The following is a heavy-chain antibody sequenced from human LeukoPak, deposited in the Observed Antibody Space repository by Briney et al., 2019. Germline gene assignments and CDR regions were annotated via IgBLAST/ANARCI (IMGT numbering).Heavy chain of an antibody. Sequence: PSETLSLTCTVSGGSISSSSYYWGWIRQPPGKGLEWVGSIYYSGSTYYNPSLKSRLTISVDTSKNQFSLKLSSVTAADTAVYYCVSRRITMIVVAHKGFDPWGQGTLVTVSS. CDR2: IYYSGST. J-gene: IGHJ5*02. V-gene: IGHV4-39*01. CDR3: VSRRITMIVVAHKGFDP. D-gene: IGHD3-22*01. CDR1: GGSISSSSYY.